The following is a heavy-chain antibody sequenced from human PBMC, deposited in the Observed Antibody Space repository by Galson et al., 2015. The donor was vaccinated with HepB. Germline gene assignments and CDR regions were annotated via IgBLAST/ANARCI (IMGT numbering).Heavy chain of an antibody. CDR2: ISSSSSYT. J-gene: IGHJ5*02. CDR3: ARDRGGYCSSTSCYGVRVSGNWFDP. D-gene: IGHD2-2*03. Sequence: SLRLSCAASGFTFSSYAMSWVRQAPGKGLEWVSYISSSSSYTNYADSVKGRFTISRDNAKNSLYLQMNSLRAEDTAVYYCARDRGGYCSSTSCYGVRVSGNWFDPWGQGTLVTVSS. CDR1: GFTFSSYA. V-gene: IGHV3-11*06.